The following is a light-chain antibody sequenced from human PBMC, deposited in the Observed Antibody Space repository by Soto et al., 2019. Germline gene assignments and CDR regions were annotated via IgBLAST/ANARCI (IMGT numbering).Light chain of an antibody. CDR1: SSDVGGYKY. CDR2: EVS. J-gene: IGLJ3*02. V-gene: IGLV2-14*01. CDR3: SSYTIRNTWV. Sequence: QSALTQPASVSGSPGQSITISCTGTSSDVGGYKYVSWYQQHPGKAPKLMIYEVSNRPSGVSNRFSGSKSGNTASLTVSGLQAEDEADYYCSSYTIRNTWVFGGGTKLTVL.